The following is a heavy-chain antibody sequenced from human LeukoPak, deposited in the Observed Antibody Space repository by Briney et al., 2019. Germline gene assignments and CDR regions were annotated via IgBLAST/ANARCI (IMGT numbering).Heavy chain of an antibody. D-gene: IGHD3-10*01. J-gene: IGHJ4*02. V-gene: IGHV3-23*01. CDR2: ISGSGGST. CDR3: AKDLGPKISGICQM. CDR1: GFTFSDYY. Sequence: GGSLRLSCAASGFTFSDYYMSWIRQAPGKGLEWVSAISGSGGSTYYADSVKGRFTISRDNSKNTLYLQMNSLRAEDTAVYYCAKDLGPKISGICQMWGQGTLVTVSS.